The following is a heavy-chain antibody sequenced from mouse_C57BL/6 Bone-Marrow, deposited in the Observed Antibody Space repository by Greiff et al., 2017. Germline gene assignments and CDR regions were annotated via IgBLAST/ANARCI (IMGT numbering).Heavy chain of an antibody. Sequence: VKVVESGAELVKPGASVKISCKASGYAFSSYWMNWVKQRTGQGLEWIGEIYPRSGNTYYNEKFKGKATLTADKSSSTAYMGLRSLTSEDSAVYFCARSGAYWGQGTLVTVSA. CDR3: ARSGAY. J-gene: IGHJ3*01. CDR2: IYPRSGNT. CDR1: GYAFSSYW. D-gene: IGHD3-1*01. V-gene: IGHV1-81*01.